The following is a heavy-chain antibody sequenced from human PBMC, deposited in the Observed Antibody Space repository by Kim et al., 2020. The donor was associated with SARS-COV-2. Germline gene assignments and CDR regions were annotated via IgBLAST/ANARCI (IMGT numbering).Heavy chain of an antibody. V-gene: IGHV4-39*01. Sequence: SRVTISVDTSKNQFSLKLSSVTAADTAVYYCARHNLDIVVVPAADRAFDIWGQGTMVTVSS. D-gene: IGHD2-2*03. J-gene: IGHJ3*02. CDR3: ARHNLDIVVVPAADRAFDI.